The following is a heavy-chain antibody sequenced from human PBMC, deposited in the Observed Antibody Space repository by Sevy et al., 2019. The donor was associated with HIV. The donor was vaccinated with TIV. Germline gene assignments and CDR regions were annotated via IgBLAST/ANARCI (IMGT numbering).Heavy chain of an antibody. CDR2: ISGLSNYI. Sequence: GGSLRLSCAASGFTLSSYNMNWVRQAPGKGLEWVSSISGLSNYIYYADSMKGRFTISRDNAKNSLYLQMNSLRAEDTAFYYCGGGPPDGGYDYFDYWGQGTLVTVSS. CDR3: GGGPPDGGYDYFDY. D-gene: IGHD1-26*01. CDR1: GFTLSSYN. J-gene: IGHJ4*02. V-gene: IGHV3-21*01.